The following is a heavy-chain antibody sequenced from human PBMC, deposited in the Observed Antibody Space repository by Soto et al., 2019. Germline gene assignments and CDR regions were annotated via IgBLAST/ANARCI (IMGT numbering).Heavy chain of an antibody. CDR2: IYHSGST. J-gene: IGHJ4*02. Sequence: SETLSLTCEVSGGSISGSYWWSCVRQPPGKGLEWIGEIYHSGSTNCNPSLKSRLTISVDKSKNQFALELSSVTAADTAVYYCASTTVTTMRYFDYWGQGTLVTVSS. D-gene: IGHD4-17*01. CDR3: ASTTVTTMRYFDY. V-gene: IGHV4-4*02. CDR1: GGSISGSYW.